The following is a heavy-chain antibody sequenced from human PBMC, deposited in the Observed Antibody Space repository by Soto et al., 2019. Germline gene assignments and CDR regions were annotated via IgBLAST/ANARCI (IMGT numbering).Heavy chain of an antibody. V-gene: IGHV1-8*01. D-gene: IGHD1-26*01. CDR2: MNPNSGNT. J-gene: IGHJ6*02. CDR3: AAGPMGSYGMDV. Sequence: ASVKVSCKASGYTFTSYDINWVRQATGQGLEWMGWMNPNSGNTGYAQKFQGRVTMTRNTSISTAYMELSSLRSEDTAVYYCAAGPMGSYGMDVWGQGTTVTVSS. CDR1: GYTFTSYD.